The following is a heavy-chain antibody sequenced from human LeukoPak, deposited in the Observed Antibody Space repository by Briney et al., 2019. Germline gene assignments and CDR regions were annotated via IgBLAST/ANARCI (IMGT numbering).Heavy chain of an antibody. V-gene: IGHV3-30-3*01. J-gene: IGHJ4*02. CDR1: GFTFSSYA. CDR2: ISYDGSNK. CDR3: ASTQTFDY. Sequence: PGGSLRLSCAASGFTFSSYAMHWVRQAPGKGLEWVALISYDGSNKYYADSVKGRFTISRDNSKNTQHLQMDSLRAEDTAVYHCASTQTFDYWGQGTLVTV.